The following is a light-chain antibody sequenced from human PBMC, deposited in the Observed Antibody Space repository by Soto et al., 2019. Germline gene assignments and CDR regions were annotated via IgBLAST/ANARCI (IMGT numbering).Light chain of an antibody. CDR2: GVS. J-gene: IGLJ1*01. CDR3: SLYTSENAYV. Sequence: QSALTQPRSVSGSPGQSVTISCTGTSSDVGGYKYVSWYQQKPGKAPKLIIYGVSRWPSGVPNRFSGSKSGNTASLTISGLQAADEADYYCSLYTSENAYVFGTGTKVTVL. V-gene: IGLV2-11*01. CDR1: SSDVGGYKY.